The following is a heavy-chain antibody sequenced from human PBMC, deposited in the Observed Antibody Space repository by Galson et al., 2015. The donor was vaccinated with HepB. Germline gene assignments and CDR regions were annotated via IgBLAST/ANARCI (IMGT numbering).Heavy chain of an antibody. V-gene: IGHV1-24*01. CDR1: GYTLTELS. J-gene: IGHJ4*02. CDR2: FDPEDGET. CDR3: ATGRYSSSWYYFDY. Sequence: SVKVSCKVSGYTLTELSMHWVRQAPGKGLEWMGGFDPEDGETIYAQKFQGRVTMTEDTSTDAAYMELSSLRSEDTAVYYCATGRYSSSWYYFDYWGQGTLVTVSS. D-gene: IGHD6-13*01.